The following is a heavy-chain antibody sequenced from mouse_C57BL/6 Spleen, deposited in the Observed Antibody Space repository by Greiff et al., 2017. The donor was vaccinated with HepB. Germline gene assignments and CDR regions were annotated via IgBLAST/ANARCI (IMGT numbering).Heavy chain of an antibody. CDR3: ARLDYYGSSPYFDY. D-gene: IGHD1-1*01. Sequence: EVQLQQSGPVLVKPGASVKMSCKASGYTFTDYYMNWVKQSHGKSLEWIGVINPYNGGTSYNQKFKGKATLTVDKSSSTAYMELNSLTSEDSAVYYCARLDYYGSSPYFDYWGQSTTLTVSS. CDR2: INPYNGGT. V-gene: IGHV1-19*01. CDR1: GYTFTDYY. J-gene: IGHJ2*01.